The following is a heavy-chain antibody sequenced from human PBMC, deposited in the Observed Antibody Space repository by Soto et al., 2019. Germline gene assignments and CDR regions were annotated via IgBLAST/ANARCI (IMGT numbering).Heavy chain of an antibody. CDR2: IYYSGST. CDR3: ARDRYEYCSGGSCSTGYYYYGMDV. D-gene: IGHD2-15*01. J-gene: IGHJ6*02. CDR1: GGSISSGGYY. V-gene: IGHV4-31*03. Sequence: SETLSLTCTVSGGSISSGGYYWSWIRKHPGKGLEWIGYIYYSGSTYYNPSLKSRVTISVDTSKNQFSLKLSSVTAADTAVYYCARDRYEYCSGGSCSTGYYYYGMDVWGQGTTVTVSS.